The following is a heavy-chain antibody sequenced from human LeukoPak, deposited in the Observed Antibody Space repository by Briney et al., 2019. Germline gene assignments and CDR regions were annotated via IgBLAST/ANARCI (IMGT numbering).Heavy chain of an antibody. V-gene: IGHV4-30-2*01. CDR3: ARQYDSSGYRLAFDI. CDR2: IYHSGST. J-gene: IGHJ3*02. Sequence: SQTLSLTCAVSGGSISSGGYSWSWIRQPPGKGLEWIGYIYHSGSTYYNPSLKSRVTISVDRSKSQFSLKLSSVTAADTAVYYCARQYDSSGYRLAFDIWGQGTMVTVSS. D-gene: IGHD3-22*01. CDR1: GGSISSGGYS.